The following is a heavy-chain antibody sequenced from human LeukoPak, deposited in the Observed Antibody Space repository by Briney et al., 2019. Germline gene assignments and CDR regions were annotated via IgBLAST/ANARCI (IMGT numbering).Heavy chain of an antibody. CDR1: GGSFSGYY. V-gene: IGHV4-34*01. D-gene: IGHD3-22*01. Sequence: SETLSLTCAVYGGSFSGYYWSWIRQPPGKGLEWIGEINHSGSTNYNPSLKSRVTISVDTSKNQFSLKLSSVTAADTAVYYCATSVAGYFDTSGYYFDYWGQGTLVTVSS. CDR2: INHSGST. J-gene: IGHJ4*02. CDR3: ATSVAGYFDTSGYYFDY.